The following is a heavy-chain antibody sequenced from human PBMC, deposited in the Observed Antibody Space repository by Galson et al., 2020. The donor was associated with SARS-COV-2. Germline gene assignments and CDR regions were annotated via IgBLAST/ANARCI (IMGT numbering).Heavy chain of an antibody. CDR2: ISYDGSNK. D-gene: IGHD3-10*01. J-gene: IGHJ5*02. V-gene: IGHV3-30*04. CDR3: ARSPLLYYGLFDP. Sequence: GGSLRLSCAASGFTLSSYAMHWVRQAPGKGLEWVAVISYDGSNKYYADSVKGRFTISRDNSKNTLYLQMNSLRAEDTAVYYCARSPLLYYGLFDPWGQGTLVTVSS. CDR1: GFTLSSYA.